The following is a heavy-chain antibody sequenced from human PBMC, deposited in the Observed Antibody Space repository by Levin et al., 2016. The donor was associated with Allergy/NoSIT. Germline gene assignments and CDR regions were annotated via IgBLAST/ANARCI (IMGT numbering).Heavy chain of an antibody. CDR2: IYYSGST. D-gene: IGHD3-3*01. CDR3: ARAGDGYDFWSGYPQYYYYYGMDV. Sequence: WIRQPPGKGLEWIGYIYYSGSTYYNPSLKSRVTISVDTSKNQFSLKLSSVTAADTAVYYCARAGDGYDFWSGYPQYYYYYGMDVWGQGTTVTVSS. V-gene: IGHV4-31*02. J-gene: IGHJ6*02.